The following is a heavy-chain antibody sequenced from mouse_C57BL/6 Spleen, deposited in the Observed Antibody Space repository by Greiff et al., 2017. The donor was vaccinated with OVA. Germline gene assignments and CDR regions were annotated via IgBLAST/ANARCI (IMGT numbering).Heavy chain of an antibody. J-gene: IGHJ4*01. CDR2: IDPSDSET. CDR3: ARRIGYYAMDY. CDR1: GYTFTSYW. V-gene: IGHV1-52*01. Sequence: VQLQQSGAELVRPGSSVKLSCKASGYTFTSYWMHWVKQRPIQGLEWIGNIDPSDSETHYNQKFKDKATLTVDKSSSTAYMQLSSLTSEDSAVYYCARRIGYYAMDYWGQGTSVTVSS.